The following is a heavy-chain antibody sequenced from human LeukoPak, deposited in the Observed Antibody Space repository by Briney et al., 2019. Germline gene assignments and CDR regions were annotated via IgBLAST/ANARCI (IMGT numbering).Heavy chain of an antibody. J-gene: IGHJ6*04. D-gene: IGHD5/OR15-5a*01. CDR1: GGSVRGYY. V-gene: IGHV4-59*08. CDR2: IYYSGST. Sequence: SETLSLTCTVSGGSVRGYYWTWIRQAPGKGLEFVAYIYYSGSTNYNPSLKRRVSTFLGTTTNHFFLSLTSVTATDTATYYCARLVQKASGLYDYYYFMDVWGSGTPVTVSS. CDR3: ARLVQKASGLYDYYYFMDV.